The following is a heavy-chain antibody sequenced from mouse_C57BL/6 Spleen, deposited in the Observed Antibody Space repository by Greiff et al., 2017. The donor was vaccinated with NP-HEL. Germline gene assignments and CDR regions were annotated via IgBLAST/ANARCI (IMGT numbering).Heavy chain of an antibody. D-gene: IGHD3-2*02. CDR2: INPNNGGT. Sequence: VQLKESGPELVKPGASVKMSCKASGYTFTDYNMHWVKQSHGKSLEWIGYINPNNGGTSYNQKFKGKATLTVNKSSSTAYMELRSLTSEDSAVYYCAGTAQATGYAMDYWGQGTSVTVSS. J-gene: IGHJ4*01. V-gene: IGHV1-22*01. CDR1: GYTFTDYN. CDR3: AGTAQATGYAMDY.